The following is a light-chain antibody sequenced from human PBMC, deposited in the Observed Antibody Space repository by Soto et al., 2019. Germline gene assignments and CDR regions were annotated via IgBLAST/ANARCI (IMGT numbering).Light chain of an antibody. Sequence: QSVLTQPPSASGTPGQRVTMSCSGSSSNIVSYSVSWYLHLPGTAPKLLSYSDNQRPSGVPDRFSGSKSGTSASLAISGLQSEDEADYYCASWDDSLNGPVFGGGTKLTVL. J-gene: IGLJ3*02. V-gene: IGLV1-44*01. CDR1: SSNIVSYS. CDR3: ASWDDSLNGPV. CDR2: SDN.